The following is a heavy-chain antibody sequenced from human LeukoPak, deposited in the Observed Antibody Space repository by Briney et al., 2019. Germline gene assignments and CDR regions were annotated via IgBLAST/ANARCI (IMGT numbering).Heavy chain of an antibody. D-gene: IGHD6-13*01. CDR1: GFTFSSYW. CDR2: IKQDGSEK. CDR3: AREGITAAADY. Sequence: GGSLRLSCAASGFTFSSYWMSWVRRAPGKGLEWVANIKQDGSEKYYVDSVKGRFTISRDNAKNSLYLQMNSLRAEDTAVYYCAREGITAAADYWGQGALVTVSS. J-gene: IGHJ4*02. V-gene: IGHV3-7*01.